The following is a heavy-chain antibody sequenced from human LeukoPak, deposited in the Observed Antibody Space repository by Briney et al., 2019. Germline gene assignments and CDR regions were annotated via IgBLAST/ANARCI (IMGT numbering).Heavy chain of an antibody. CDR2: INHNGST. Sequence: SETLSLTCAVYGGSFSGYYWSWIRQPPGKGLEWIGEINHNGSTNYNPSLKSRVTISVDTSKNQFSLKLSSVTAADTAVYYCARSVGGRGDYWGQGTLVTVSS. J-gene: IGHJ4*02. V-gene: IGHV4-34*01. CDR1: GGSFSGYY. CDR3: ARSVGGRGDY. D-gene: IGHD3-10*01.